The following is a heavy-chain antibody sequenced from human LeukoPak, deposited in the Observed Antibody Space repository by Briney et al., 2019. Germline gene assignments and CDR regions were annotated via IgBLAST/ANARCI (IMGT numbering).Heavy chain of an antibody. D-gene: IGHD2-15*01. CDR3: ATQKTPRRSLNWYFDL. V-gene: IGHV1-24*01. CDR2: FDPEDGET. CDR1: GYTLTELS. Sequence: ASVKVSCKVSGYTLTELSMHWLRQAPGKGLEWMGGFDPEDGETIYAQKFQGRVTMTEDTSTDTAYMELSSLRSEDTAVYYCATQKTPRRSLNWYFDLWGRGTLVTVSS. J-gene: IGHJ2*01.